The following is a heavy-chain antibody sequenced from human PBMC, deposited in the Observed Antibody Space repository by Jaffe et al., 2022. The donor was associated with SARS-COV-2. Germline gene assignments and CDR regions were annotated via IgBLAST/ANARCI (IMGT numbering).Heavy chain of an antibody. J-gene: IGHJ6*02. CDR2: ISFDGSNK. CDR3: AKDMAERSRWGWVYSYYGMDV. V-gene: IGHV3-30*18. CDR1: GFTFSSYG. D-gene: IGHD2-2*01. Sequence: QVQLVESGGGVVQPGRSLRLSCAASGFTFSSYGMHWVRQAPGKGLEWLAVISFDGSNKNYADSVKGRFTISRDNSKNTLYVQMNSLLAEDTAVYYCAKDMAERSRWGWVYSYYGMDVWGQGTTVTVSS.